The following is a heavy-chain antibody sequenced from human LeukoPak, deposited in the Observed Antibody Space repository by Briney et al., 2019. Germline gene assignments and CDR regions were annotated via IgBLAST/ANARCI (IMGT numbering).Heavy chain of an antibody. CDR3: ARDVDIVVASEPYFDY. Sequence: SETLSLTCTVSGGSISSYYWSWIRQPAGKGLEWIGRIYTSGSTNYNPSLKSRVTMSVDTSKNQFSLKLSSVTAADTAVYYCARDVDIVVASEPYFDYWGQGTLVTVPS. V-gene: IGHV4-4*07. D-gene: IGHD2-2*03. J-gene: IGHJ4*02. CDR1: GGSISSYY. CDR2: IYTSGST.